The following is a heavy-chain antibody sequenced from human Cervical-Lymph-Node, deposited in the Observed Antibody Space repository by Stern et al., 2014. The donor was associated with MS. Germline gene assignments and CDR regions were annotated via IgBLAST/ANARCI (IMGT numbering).Heavy chain of an antibody. CDR1: GSTFSKSA. V-gene: IGHV3-30*09. J-gene: IGHJ6*02. CDR3: VRTESFYYYDGMDV. CDR2: ISHDGSNK. Sequence: VQLVESGGGVVPPGRSLRLSCADSGSTFSKSAMHWVRQAPGKGLEWVAVISHDGSNKKYGDSVKGLLAISRDKSRNTLSLEIYSLRAEDTAVYYCVRTESFYYYDGMDVWGHGTTVIVSS.